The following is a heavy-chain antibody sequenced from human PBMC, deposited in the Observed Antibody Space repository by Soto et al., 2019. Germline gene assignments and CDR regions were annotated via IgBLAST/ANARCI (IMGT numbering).Heavy chain of an antibody. CDR2: ISYDGSSK. J-gene: IGHJ4*02. Sequence: QVQLVESGGGVVQPGTSLRLSCAASGFTFSTYGMHWVRQAPGKGLEWVAVISYDGSSKYYADSVKGRFTITRDNSKNTLYLQMNSLRAEDTDVYYCAKVISSGSQGTTGRVDYWGQGTLVTVSS. CDR1: GFTFSTYG. CDR3: AKVISSGSQGTTGRVDY. V-gene: IGHV3-30*18. D-gene: IGHD3-22*01.